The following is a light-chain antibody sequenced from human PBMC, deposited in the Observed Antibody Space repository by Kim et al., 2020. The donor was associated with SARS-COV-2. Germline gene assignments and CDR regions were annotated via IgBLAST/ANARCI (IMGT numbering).Light chain of an antibody. J-gene: IGKJ1*01. V-gene: IGKV2-28*01. CDR3: MQGRQTPPCT. CDR2: MAS. CDR1: QSLLHSNGYNY. Sequence: DIVMTQSPLSLPVTPGEPAFISCRSSQSLLHSNGYNYLDWYLQKPGQSPQLLIYMASNRASGVPDRFSGSGSGTDFTLQISRVEAEDVGVYYCMQGRQTPPCTFGPGTKVDIK.